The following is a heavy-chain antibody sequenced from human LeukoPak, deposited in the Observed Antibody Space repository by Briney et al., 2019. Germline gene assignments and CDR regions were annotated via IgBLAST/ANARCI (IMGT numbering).Heavy chain of an antibody. CDR3: AKDIGLRYSYGLYYFDY. CDR1: GFIFDDYA. J-gene: IGHJ4*02. V-gene: IGHV3-9*01. Sequence: LKISCAASGFIFDDYAMHWVRHAAGKVLEWVSVIYGNSGSIGYADSVKGLFTISRDNAKNSLYLHMNSLRAEDTALYYCAKDIGLRYSYGLYYFDYWGQGTLVTVSS. D-gene: IGHD5-18*01. CDR2: IYGNSGSI.